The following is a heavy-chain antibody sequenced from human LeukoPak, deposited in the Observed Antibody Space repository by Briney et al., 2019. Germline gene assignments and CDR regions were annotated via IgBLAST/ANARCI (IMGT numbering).Heavy chain of an antibody. J-gene: IGHJ6*02. CDR1: GFTFSSYG. CDR3: AREKRGYSSSWYPDYYYYYGMDV. D-gene: IGHD6-13*01. CDR2: IKQDGSEK. V-gene: IGHV3-7*01. Sequence: GGSLRLSCAASGFTFSSYGMHWVRQAPGKGLEWVANIKQDGSEKYYVDSVKGRFTISRDNAKNSLYLQMNSLRAEDTAVYYCAREKRGYSSSWYPDYYYYYGMDVWGQGTTVTVSS.